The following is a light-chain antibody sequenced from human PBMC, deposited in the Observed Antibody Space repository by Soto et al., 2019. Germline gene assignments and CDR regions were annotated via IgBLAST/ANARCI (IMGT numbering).Light chain of an antibody. Sequence: QSVLTQPPSVSAAPGQKVTISCSGSSSNSGNNYVSWYQQLPGTAPKLLIYENNKRPSGIPDRFSGSKSGTSATLGITGLQTGDEADYYCGTWDSSLSAGPVVFGGGTKLTVL. CDR3: GTWDSSLSAGPVV. J-gene: IGLJ2*01. V-gene: IGLV1-51*02. CDR2: ENN. CDR1: SSNSGNNY.